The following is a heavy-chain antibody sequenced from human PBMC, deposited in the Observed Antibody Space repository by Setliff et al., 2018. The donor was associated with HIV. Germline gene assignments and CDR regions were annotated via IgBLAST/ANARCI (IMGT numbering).Heavy chain of an antibody. CDR1: GYFFTAYY. V-gene: IGHV1-2*02. CDR3: ARDNRTGYSGGWPLDY. J-gene: IGHJ4*02. D-gene: IGHD5-12*01. Sequence: ASVKVSCKASGYFFTAYYMHRVRQAPGQGLEWMAWINPNTGGTQYAQKFQGRVTVTRDTPISTAYMEIKKLTSDDTAVYYCARDNRTGYSGGWPLDYWGQGTVVTVSS. CDR2: INPNTGGT.